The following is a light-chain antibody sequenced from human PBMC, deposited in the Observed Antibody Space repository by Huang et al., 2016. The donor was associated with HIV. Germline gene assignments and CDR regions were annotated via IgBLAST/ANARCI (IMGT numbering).Light chain of an antibody. Sequence: DIQMTQYPSSLSASVGDRVTITCRASQDINKYLAWYQQKAGQVPKLLIYAASSVQSGVPSRFSGSGSGTDFTLSITSLQPEDVAIYYCQKYDSVPRTFGQGTKVDIK. CDR3: QKYDSVPRT. J-gene: IGKJ1*01. V-gene: IGKV1-27*01. CDR2: AAS. CDR1: QDINKY.